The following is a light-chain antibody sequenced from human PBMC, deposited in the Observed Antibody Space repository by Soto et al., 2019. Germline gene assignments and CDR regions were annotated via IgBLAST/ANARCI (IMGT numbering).Light chain of an antibody. Sequence: IQMTQSPSTLSASVGDRFTITCRASQSISSWLAWYQQKPGKAPKLLIYDASSLESGVPSRFSGSGSGTEFTLTISSLQPDDFATYYCQQYNSYSVTFGGGTKVDIK. V-gene: IGKV1-5*01. CDR3: QQYNSYSVT. CDR1: QSISSW. J-gene: IGKJ4*01. CDR2: DAS.